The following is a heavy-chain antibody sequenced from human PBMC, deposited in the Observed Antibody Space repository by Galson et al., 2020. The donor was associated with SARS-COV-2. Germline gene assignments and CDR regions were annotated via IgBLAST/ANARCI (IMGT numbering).Heavy chain of an antibody. CDR2: VSGSGGST. D-gene: IGHD3-10*01. V-gene: IGHV3-23*01. CDR1: GFTFSTYA. CDR3: AKTTMVRGVIPFDY. J-gene: IGHJ4*02. Sequence: TGGSLRLSCAASGFTFSTYAMSWVRQAPGKGPEWVSAVSGSGGSTYYADSVKGRFTISRDNSKNTLYLQMNSLRAEDTAVYYCAKTTMVRGVIPFDYWGQGTLVTVSS.